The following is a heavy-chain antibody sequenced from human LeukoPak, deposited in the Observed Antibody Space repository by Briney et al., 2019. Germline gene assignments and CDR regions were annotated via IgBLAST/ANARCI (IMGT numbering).Heavy chain of an antibody. CDR1: GGSISSSSYY. Sequence: PSETLSLTCTVSGGSISSSSYYWGWIRQPPGKGLEWIGTIYNSGNTYYNPSLKSRVTMSVDTSKNQFSLKLSSVTAADTAVYYCARDLPDFDYGGNSERYYFDYWGQGTLVTVSS. CDR2: IYNSGNT. CDR3: ARDLPDFDYGGNSERYYFDY. V-gene: IGHV4-39*07. D-gene: IGHD4-23*01. J-gene: IGHJ4*02.